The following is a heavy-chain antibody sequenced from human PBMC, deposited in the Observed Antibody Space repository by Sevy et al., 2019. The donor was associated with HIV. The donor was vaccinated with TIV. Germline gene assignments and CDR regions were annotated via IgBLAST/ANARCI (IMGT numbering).Heavy chain of an antibody. CDR3: VKGSAASRPYYFDY. CDR2: ITDTGGDT. Sequence: GGSLRLSCAASGFTFNNYAMSWVRQAPGKDLEWISAITDTGGDTYPADYVKGRFTISRDNSKNTLYLQLNSLRVEDTATYYCVKGSAASRPYYFDYWGQGTLVTVSS. D-gene: IGHD2-2*01. CDR1: GFTFNNYA. J-gene: IGHJ4*02. V-gene: IGHV3-23*01.